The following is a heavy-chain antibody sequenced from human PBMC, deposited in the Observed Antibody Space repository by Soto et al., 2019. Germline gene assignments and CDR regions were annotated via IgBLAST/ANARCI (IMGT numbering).Heavy chain of an antibody. CDR2: IRQDGGAQ. J-gene: IGHJ5*02. D-gene: IGHD3-10*01. V-gene: IGHV3-7*03. CDR1: GFTFTTYW. CDR3: VRGGHGSGSYLGSS. Sequence: GGSLRLSCVASGFTFTTYWMNWVRQAPGKGLEWVANIRQDGGAQYYVDSVKGRFTISRDNAKNSVYLQMDSLRVEDTAVYYCVRGGHGSGSYLGSSWGQGILVTVSS.